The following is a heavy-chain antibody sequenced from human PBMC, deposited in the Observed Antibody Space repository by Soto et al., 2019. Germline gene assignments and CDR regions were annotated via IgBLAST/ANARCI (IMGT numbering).Heavy chain of an antibody. CDR2: IYYSGST. J-gene: IGHJ4*02. CDR3: ARVERDGYNPYYFDY. CDR1: GGSISSYY. D-gene: IGHD5-12*01. Sequence: QVQLQESGPGLVKPSETLSLTCTVSGGSISSYYWSWIRQPPGKGLEWIGYIYYSGSTNYNPSLKSRVTISVDTSKNPFSLKLSSVTAADTAVYYCARVERDGYNPYYFDYWGQGTLVSVSS. V-gene: IGHV4-59*01.